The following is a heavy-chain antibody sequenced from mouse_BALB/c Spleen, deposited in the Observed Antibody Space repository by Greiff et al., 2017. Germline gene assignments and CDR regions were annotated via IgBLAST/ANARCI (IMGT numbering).Heavy chain of an antibody. J-gene: IGHJ2*01. CDR2: ISYDGSN. V-gene: IGHV3-6*02. D-gene: IGHD1-2*01. CDR1: GYSITSGYY. CDR3: ARDGSFDY. Sequence: EVKLQESGPGLVKPSQSLSLTCSVTGYSITSGYYWNWIRQFPGNKLEWMGYISYDGSNNYNPSLKNRISITLDTSKNQFFLKLNSVTTEETATYYCARDGSFDYWGQGTTLTVSS.